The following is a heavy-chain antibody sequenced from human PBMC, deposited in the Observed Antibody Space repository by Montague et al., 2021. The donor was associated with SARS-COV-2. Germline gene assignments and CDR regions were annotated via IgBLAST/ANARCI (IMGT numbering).Heavy chain of an antibody. J-gene: IGHJ4*02. Sequence: TLSLTCTVPGASISTGIYYWSWIRQPAGKGLEWIGRIRTTGHTDYNSPLGSRVFMSVDTSTNQFSLSLTSVTAADTAVYFCARFGSGTLEFDLWGQGTLVTVSS. D-gene: IGHD1-26*01. CDR2: IRTTGHT. CDR1: GASISTGIYY. CDR3: ARFGSGTLEFDL. V-gene: IGHV4-61*02.